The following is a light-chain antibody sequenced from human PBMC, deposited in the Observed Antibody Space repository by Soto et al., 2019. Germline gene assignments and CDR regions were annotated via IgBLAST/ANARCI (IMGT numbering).Light chain of an antibody. V-gene: IGKV3-20*01. J-gene: IGKJ2*01. Sequence: EIVLTQSPGTLSLSPGERATLSCRASQSVSSSYLAWYQQKPGQAPRLLIYGASSRATGIPDRFSGSGSGTAFTLTISILEPEDSAVYYCQQYGSSPPATFGQGTKLEIK. CDR1: QSVSSSY. CDR2: GAS. CDR3: QQYGSSPPAT.